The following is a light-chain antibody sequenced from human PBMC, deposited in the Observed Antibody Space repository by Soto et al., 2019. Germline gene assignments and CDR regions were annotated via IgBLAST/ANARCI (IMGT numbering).Light chain of an antibody. CDR2: EVS. J-gene: IGLJ1*01. CDR1: SSDVGGYNY. V-gene: IGLV2-14*03. Sequence: QSALTQPASVSGSPGQSITISCTGTSSDVGGYNYVSWYQQHPGKAPKLMTYEVSNRPSGVSDRFSGSKSGNTASLTISGLQAEDEAEYYCTSYAGNNIVVFGTGTKLTVL. CDR3: TSYAGNNIVV.